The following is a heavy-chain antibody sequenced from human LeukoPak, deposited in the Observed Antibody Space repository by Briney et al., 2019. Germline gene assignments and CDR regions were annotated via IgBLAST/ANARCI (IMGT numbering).Heavy chain of an antibody. D-gene: IGHD3-22*01. V-gene: IGHV3-7*01. Sequence: GGSLRLSCAASGFTFSSYWMSWVRQAPGKGLEWVANIKEDGSDKYYVDSVKGRFTISRDNAKNSLYLQMNSLRAEDTAVHYCARGRFNYDSSGYSSFYHWGQGTLVTVSS. CDR3: ARGRFNYDSSGYSSFYH. J-gene: IGHJ4*02. CDR2: IKEDGSDK. CDR1: GFTFSSYW.